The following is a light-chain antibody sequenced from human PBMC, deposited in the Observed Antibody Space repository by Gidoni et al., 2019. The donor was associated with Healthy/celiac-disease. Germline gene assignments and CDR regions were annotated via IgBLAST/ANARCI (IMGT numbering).Light chain of an antibody. V-gene: IGLV2-23*01. CDR3: CSYAGSSTPVV. J-gene: IGLJ2*01. CDR1: SSDVGSYNL. Sequence: QSALPQPASVYGSPGPSITISCPGTSSDVGSYNLVSWYQQPPGKAPKLMIYEGSKRPSGVSNRFSGSKSGNTASLTISGLQAEDEADYYCCSYAGSSTPVVFGGGTKLTVL. CDR2: EGS.